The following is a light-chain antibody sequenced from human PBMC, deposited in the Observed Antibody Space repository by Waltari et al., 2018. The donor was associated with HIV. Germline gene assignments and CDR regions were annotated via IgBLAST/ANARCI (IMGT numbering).Light chain of an antibody. CDR1: RSTVGGYEY. CDR3: ASYGDTNRVL. V-gene: IGLV2-8*01. CDR2: EVN. Sequence: QSALPQPPSASGSLGQSVTISCTGTRSTVGGYEYVSWYQHHPDKAPKLIIYEVNKRPSVVPDRFSGSKSDNTASLTVAGLQDDDEAHYYCASYGDTNRVLFGGGTRVTVL. J-gene: IGLJ6*01.